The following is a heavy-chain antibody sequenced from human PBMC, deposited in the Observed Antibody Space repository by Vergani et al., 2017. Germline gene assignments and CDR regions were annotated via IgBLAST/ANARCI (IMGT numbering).Heavy chain of an antibody. D-gene: IGHD3-10*01. Sequence: QVQLQESGPGLVKPSQTLSLTCTVSGASINNDFYYWHWIRQPAGKGLEWIGRIYVSGITDYNSSLQSRVSMSVDTSKNQFSLTLTSVTAADTAVYYCAREARITMVRESYYYYYYMDVWGKXP. V-gene: IGHV4-61*02. J-gene: IGHJ6*03. CDR3: AREARITMVRESYYYYYYMDV. CDR1: GASINNDFYY. CDR2: IYVSGIT.